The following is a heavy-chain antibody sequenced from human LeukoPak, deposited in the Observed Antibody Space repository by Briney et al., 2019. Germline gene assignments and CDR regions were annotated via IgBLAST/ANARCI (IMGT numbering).Heavy chain of an antibody. D-gene: IGHD5-12*01. J-gene: IGHJ4*02. Sequence: ASVKVSCKASGGTFSSYAISWVRQAPGQGLEWMGGIRPIFGTANYAQKFQGRVTITTDESTSTAYMELSSLRSEDTAVYYCARGIGGYNYFDYWGQGTLVTVSS. CDR3: ARGIGGYNYFDY. CDR2: IRPIFGTA. V-gene: IGHV1-69*05. CDR1: GGTFSSYA.